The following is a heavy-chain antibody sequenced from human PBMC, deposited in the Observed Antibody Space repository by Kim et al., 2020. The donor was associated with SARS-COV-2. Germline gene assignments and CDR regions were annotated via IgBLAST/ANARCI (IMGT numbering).Heavy chain of an antibody. V-gene: IGHV1-24*01. D-gene: IGHD6-13*01. J-gene: IGHJ4*02. Sequence: YAQKFQGRVTMTEDTSTDTAYMELSSLRSEDTAVYYCATALNRVAAAARGWGQGTLVTVSS. CDR3: ATALNRVAAAARG.